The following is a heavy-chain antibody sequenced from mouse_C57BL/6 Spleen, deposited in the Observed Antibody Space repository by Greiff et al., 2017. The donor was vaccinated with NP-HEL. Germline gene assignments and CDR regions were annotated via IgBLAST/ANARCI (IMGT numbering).Heavy chain of an antibody. J-gene: IGHJ3*01. CDR3: ARRGYYGSSPFAY. CDR1: GYTFTDYY. CDR2: IYPGSGNT. Sequence: VQRVESGAELVRPGASVKLSCKASGYTFTDYYINWVKQRPGQGLEWIARIYPGSGNTYYNEKFKGKATLTAEKSSSTAYMQLSSLTSEDSAVYFCARRGYYGSSPFAYWGQGTLVTVSA. V-gene: IGHV1-76*01. D-gene: IGHD1-1*01.